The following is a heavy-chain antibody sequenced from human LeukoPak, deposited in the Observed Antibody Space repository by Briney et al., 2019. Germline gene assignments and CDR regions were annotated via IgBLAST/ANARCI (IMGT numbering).Heavy chain of an antibody. V-gene: IGHV3-23*01. D-gene: IGHD3-3*01. CDR1: GFTFSSYA. Sequence: PGGSQRLSRAASGFTFSSYAMSWVRQAPGKGLEWVSAISGSGGGTYYADSVKGRFTISRDNSKNTLYLQMNSLRAEDTAVYYCAKLDVLRFLEWLIRANDAFDIWGQGTMVTVSS. CDR2: ISGSGGGT. CDR3: AKLDVLRFLEWLIRANDAFDI. J-gene: IGHJ3*02.